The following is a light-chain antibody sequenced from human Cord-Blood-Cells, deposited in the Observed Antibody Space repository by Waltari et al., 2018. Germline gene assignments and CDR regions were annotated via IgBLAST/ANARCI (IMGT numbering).Light chain of an antibody. CDR2: EGS. V-gene: IGLV2-23*01. CDR3: CSYAGVWV. J-gene: IGLJ3*02. Sequence: QSALTQPASVSGSPGQSITISCTGTSSDVGSYNLVSWYQQHPGKAPKLMIYEGSKRPSGVSNRFSGSXSGNTASLTISGLQAEDEADYYCCSYAGVWVFGGGTKLTVL. CDR1: SSDVGSYNL.